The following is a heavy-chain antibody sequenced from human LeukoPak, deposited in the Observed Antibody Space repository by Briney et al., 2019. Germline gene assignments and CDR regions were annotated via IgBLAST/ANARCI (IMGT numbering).Heavy chain of an antibody. Sequence: SETLSLTCTVSGGSISSYYWSWIRQPPGKGLEWIGYIYYSGSTNYNPSLKSRVTISVDTSKNQFSLKLSSVTAADTAVYYCARVYCSSTSCFGNDAFDIWGQGTMVTVFS. D-gene: IGHD2-2*01. CDR3: ARVYCSSTSCFGNDAFDI. J-gene: IGHJ3*02. CDR1: GGSISSYY. CDR2: IYYSGST. V-gene: IGHV4-59*01.